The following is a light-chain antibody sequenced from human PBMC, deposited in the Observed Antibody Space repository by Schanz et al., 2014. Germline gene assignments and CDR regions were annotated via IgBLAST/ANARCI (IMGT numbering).Light chain of an antibody. J-gene: IGKJ3*01. CDR1: QSVSTY. Sequence: EIVLTQSPATLSLSPGERATLSCRASQSVSTYLAWYQQKPGQAPRLLIYGASSRATGIPDRFSGSGSGTDFTLTISRLEPEDFAIYYCQHYGGSFTFGPGTRVDIK. V-gene: IGKV3-20*01. CDR2: GAS. CDR3: QHYGGSFT.